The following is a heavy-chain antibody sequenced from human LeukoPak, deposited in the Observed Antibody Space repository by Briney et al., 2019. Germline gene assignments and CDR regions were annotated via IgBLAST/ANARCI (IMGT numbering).Heavy chain of an antibody. J-gene: IGHJ4*02. CDR2: INHSGST. CDR1: GGSFSGYY. V-gene: IGHV4-34*01. D-gene: IGHD6-13*01. CDR3: ARRLAYSSSWYGRAYYFDY. Sequence: PSETLSLTCAVYGGSFSGYYWSWIRQPPGKGLEWIGEINHSGSTNYNPSLKSRVTISVDTSKNQFSLKLSSVTAADTAVCYCARRLAYSSSWYGRAYYFDYWGQGTLVTVSS.